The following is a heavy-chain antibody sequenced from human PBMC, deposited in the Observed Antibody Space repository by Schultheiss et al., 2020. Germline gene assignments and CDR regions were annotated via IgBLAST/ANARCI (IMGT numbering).Heavy chain of an antibody. J-gene: IGHJ3*02. V-gene: IGHV4-59*01. Sequence: SETLSLTCTVSGGSISSYYWSWIRQPAGKGLEWIGYIYYSGSTNYNPSLKSRVTISVDTSKNQFSLKLSSVTAADTAVYYCARRDTSDAFDIWGQGTMVTVSS. CDR1: GGSISSYY. CDR2: IYYSGST. CDR3: ARRDTSDAFDI. D-gene: IGHD5-18*01.